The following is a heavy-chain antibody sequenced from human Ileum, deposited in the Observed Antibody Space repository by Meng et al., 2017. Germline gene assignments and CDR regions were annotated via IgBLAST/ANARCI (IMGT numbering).Heavy chain of an antibody. J-gene: IGHJ4*02. V-gene: IGHV4-34*01. CDR3: VRISGWFYY. CDR2: INHSGST. CDR1: GGSFSGYY. Sequence: QGQLQPWGAGLLKPSETLSLSCAVYGGSFSGYYWSRIRQLPGKGMGWIGEINHSGSTNYNPSLKSRVTISLDTSKKQFSLKMSSVTVVDTAVYYCVRISGWFYYWGQGTLVTVSS. D-gene: IGHD6-19*01.